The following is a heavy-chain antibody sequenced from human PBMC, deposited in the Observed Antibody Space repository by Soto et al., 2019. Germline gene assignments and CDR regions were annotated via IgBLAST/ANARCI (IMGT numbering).Heavy chain of an antibody. V-gene: IGHV3-33*01. D-gene: IGHD1-1*01. CDR1: GFTFRSNG. Sequence: QVQLVESGGGVVQPGTSLRLSCAASGFTFRSNGMHWVRQAPGKGLEWVAFIWFDGSDNNHADSVRGRFTISRDNFHNTLYLQMTSLRVEDTAVYYCARWTGSDRGACDLWGQGTLVTVSS. J-gene: IGHJ5*02. CDR2: IWFDGSDN. CDR3: ARWTGSDRGACDL.